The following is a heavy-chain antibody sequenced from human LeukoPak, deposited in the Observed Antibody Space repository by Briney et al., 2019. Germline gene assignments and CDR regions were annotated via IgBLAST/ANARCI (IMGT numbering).Heavy chain of an antibody. CDR1: GGSFSGHY. CDR3: ARGPDSGSYFAWFDP. CDR2: INHSGST. V-gene: IGHV4-34*01. J-gene: IGHJ5*02. Sequence: SETLSLTCAVYGGSFSGHYWNWIRQPPGKGLEWIGEINHSGSTHYNPSFKSRVTISVDTSKNQFSLRLSSVTAADTALYYCARGPDSGSYFAWFDPWGQGTLVTVSS. D-gene: IGHD3-10*01.